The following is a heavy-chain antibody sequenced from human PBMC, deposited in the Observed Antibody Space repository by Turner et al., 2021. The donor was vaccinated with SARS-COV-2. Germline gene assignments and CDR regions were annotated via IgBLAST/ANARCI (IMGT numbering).Heavy chain of an antibody. D-gene: IGHD1-1*01. CDR3: ATNSPTNAFDI. V-gene: IGHV3-30*03. CDR2: ISFDGTNK. J-gene: IGHJ3*02. CDR1: GFTFSGYA. Sequence: QVQLVESGGGVVQPGRSLRLSCAASGFTFSGYAMHWVRQAPGKGLEWVAVISFDGTNKFYADSVKGRFTISRDNSNNTLYLQMNSLRTEDTAVYYCATNSPTNAFDIWGQGTMVTVSS.